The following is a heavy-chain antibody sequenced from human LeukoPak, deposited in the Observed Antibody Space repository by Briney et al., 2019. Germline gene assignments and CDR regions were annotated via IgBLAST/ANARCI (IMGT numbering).Heavy chain of an antibody. D-gene: IGHD3-10*01. CDR2: ISSSSSYM. CDR3: ARDPVLLWFGAFDY. CDR1: GFTFSSYS. Sequence: GGSLRLSCAASGFTFSSYSMNWVRQAPGKGLEWVSSISSSSSYMYYADSVKGRFTISRDNAKNSLYLQMNSLRAEDTAVYYCARDPVLLWFGAFDYWGQGTLVTVSS. V-gene: IGHV3-21*01. J-gene: IGHJ4*02.